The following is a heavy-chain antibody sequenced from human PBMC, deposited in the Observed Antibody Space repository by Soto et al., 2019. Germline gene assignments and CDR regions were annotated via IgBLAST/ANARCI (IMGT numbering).Heavy chain of an antibody. CDR3: ANLPLYGSGFDC. D-gene: IGHD3-10*01. J-gene: IGHJ4*02. Sequence: EVQLEESGGGLVQPGRSLRLSCAASGFTFDDYAIHWVRQAPGRGLEWVAGISWNGASIGYADSVKGRFTISRDNAKNSLHLQMNSLRSEDTALYYCANLPLYGSGFDCWGQGTLVTVSS. CDR2: ISWNGASI. V-gene: IGHV3-9*01. CDR1: GFTFDDYA.